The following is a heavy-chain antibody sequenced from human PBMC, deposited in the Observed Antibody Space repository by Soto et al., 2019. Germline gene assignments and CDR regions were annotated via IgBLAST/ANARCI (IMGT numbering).Heavy chain of an antibody. Sequence: GGSLRLSCAASGFTFTTYAIHWVRQAPGKGLEWVAFISYDGNIKYYADSVKGRFTISRDNSKNTLYLRMNSLRAEDTAVYYCARGGNSSAQDYYYYGMDVWGQGTTVTVSS. CDR3: ARGGNSSAQDYYYYGMDV. D-gene: IGHD4-4*01. CDR2: ISYDGNIK. CDR1: GFTFTTYA. J-gene: IGHJ6*02. V-gene: IGHV3-30-3*01.